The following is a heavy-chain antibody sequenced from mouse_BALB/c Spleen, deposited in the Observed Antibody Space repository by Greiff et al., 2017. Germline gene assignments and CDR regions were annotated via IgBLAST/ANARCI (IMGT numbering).Heavy chain of an antibody. CDR1: GDSITSGY. D-gene: IGHD1-1*01. J-gene: IGHJ1*01. CDR3: ARKNYYGSSYDWYFDY. V-gene: IGHV3-8*02. Sequence: EVQLQQSGPSLVKPSQTLSLTCSVTGDSITSGYWNWIRKFPGNKLEYMGYISYSGSTYYNPSLKSRISITRDTSKNQYYLQLNSVTTEDTATYDGARKNYYGSSYDWYFDYWGAGTTVTVSS. CDR2: ISYSGST.